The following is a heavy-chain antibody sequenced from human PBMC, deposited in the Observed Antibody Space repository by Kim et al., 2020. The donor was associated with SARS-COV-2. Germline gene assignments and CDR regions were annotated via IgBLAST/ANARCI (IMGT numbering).Heavy chain of an antibody. CDR2: ISSSGSTI. CDR1: GFTFSSYE. D-gene: IGHD3-10*01. J-gene: IGHJ5*02. CDR3: ARGGNYGSGSYYEVYWFDP. Sequence: GGSLRLSCAASGFTFSSYEMNWVRQAPGKGLEWVSYISSSGSTIYYADSVKGRFTISRDNAKNSLYLQMNSLRAEDTAVYYCARGGNYGSGSYYEVYWFDPWGQGTLVTVSS. V-gene: IGHV3-48*03.